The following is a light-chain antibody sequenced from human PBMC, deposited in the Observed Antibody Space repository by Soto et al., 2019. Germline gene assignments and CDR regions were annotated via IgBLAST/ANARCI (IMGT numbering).Light chain of an antibody. V-gene: IGKV3-20*01. J-gene: IGKJ1*01. CDR3: QQYTTSSWT. Sequence: IVLTQSPGSRSWSPGERASLSGRVSQSVGSSYLAWYQQKPGQAPRVLIYGTSSRATGIPDRFSGSGSGTDFTLTISRLEPEDFAVYYCQQYTTSSWTFGQGTKVDIK. CDR2: GTS. CDR1: QSVGSSY.